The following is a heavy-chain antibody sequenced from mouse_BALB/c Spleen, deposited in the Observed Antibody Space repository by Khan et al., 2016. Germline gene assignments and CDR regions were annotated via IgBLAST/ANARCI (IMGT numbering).Heavy chain of an antibody. V-gene: IGHV3-2*02. Sequence: VQLKESGPGLVKPSQSLSLTCTVTGYSITSDYAWNWIRQFPGNKLGWMGYIRYSGSTTYNPSLKSRISITRDTSKNQFFLQLYSVTTEDTATYSCTRSPTATRYFDVWGAGTTVTVSS. J-gene: IGHJ1*01. CDR3: TRSPTATRYFDV. CDR1: GYSITSDYA. D-gene: IGHD1-2*01. CDR2: IRYSGST.